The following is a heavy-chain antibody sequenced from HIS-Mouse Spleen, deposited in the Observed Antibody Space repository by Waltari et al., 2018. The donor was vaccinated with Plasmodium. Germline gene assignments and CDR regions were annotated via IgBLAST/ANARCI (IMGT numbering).Heavy chain of an antibody. CDR2: INHSGST. J-gene: IGHJ4*02. D-gene: IGHD7-27*01. CDR1: GGSFSGYS. V-gene: IGHV4-34*01. CDR3: ARVIPLGIPHFDY. Sequence: QVQLQQWGAGLLKPSETLSLTFAVYGGSFSGYSWSWIRQPPGQGLEWIGEINHSGSTNNNPSLKSRVTISVDTSKNQFSLKLSSVTAADTAVYYCARVIPLGIPHFDYWGQGTLVTVSS.